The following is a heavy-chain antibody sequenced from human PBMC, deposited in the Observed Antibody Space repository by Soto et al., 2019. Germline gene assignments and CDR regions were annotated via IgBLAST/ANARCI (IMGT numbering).Heavy chain of an antibody. V-gene: IGHV3-23*01. CDR2: ISGSGTTA. D-gene: IGHD1-26*01. CDR3: AKTTNSYFSAFGI. J-gene: IGHJ4*03. Sequence: FQRLPWAVVEFTCGSLAIRWVRQTPGKGLEWVSAISGSGTTAYYADSVKGRFIFSRDNPKNTMYLQMNSLRAEDTVVYFCAKTTNSYFSAFGIRGQGTVGTVPS. CDR1: EFTCGSLA.